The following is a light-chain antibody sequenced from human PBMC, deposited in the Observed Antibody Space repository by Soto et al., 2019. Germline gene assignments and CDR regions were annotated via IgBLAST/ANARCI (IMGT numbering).Light chain of an antibody. CDR3: CSYAGSSTYVV. Sequence: QSALTQPASVSGSPGQSITISCTGTSSDVGSYNLVSWYQQHPGKAPKLMIYEGSKRPSGVSNRFSASKSGNTASLTICGLQGDDEADYYCCSYAGSSTYVVFGGGTKLTVL. J-gene: IGLJ2*01. CDR2: EGS. CDR1: SSDVGSYNL. V-gene: IGLV2-23*01.